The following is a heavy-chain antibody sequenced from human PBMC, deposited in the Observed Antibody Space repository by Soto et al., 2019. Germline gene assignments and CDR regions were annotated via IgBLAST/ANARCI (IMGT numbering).Heavy chain of an antibody. V-gene: IGHV3-30-3*01. D-gene: IGHD6-19*01. CDR3: ARDAPGIAVRWARFGY. CDR2: ISYDGSNK. Sequence: QVQLVESGGGVVQPGRSLRLSCAASGFTFSSYAMHWVRQAPGKGLEWVAVISYDGSNKYYADSVKGRFTISRDNSKNTLYLQMHSLRAEDTAVYYCARDAPGIAVRWARFGYWGQGTLVTVSS. CDR1: GFTFSSYA. J-gene: IGHJ4*02.